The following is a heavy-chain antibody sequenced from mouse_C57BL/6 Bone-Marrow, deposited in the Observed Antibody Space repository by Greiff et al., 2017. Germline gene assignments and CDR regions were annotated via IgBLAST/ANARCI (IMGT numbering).Heavy chain of an antibody. Sequence: QVQLQQPGAELVRPGSSVKLSCKASGYTFTSYWMHWVKQRPIQGLEWIGNIDPSDSETHYNQKFKDKATLTVDKSSSTAYMQLSSLTSEDSAVYDCASAGYDGYYNYYAMDYWGQGTSVTVSS. CDR3: ASAGYDGYYNYYAMDY. J-gene: IGHJ4*01. CDR1: GYTFTSYW. V-gene: IGHV1-52*01. CDR2: IDPSDSET. D-gene: IGHD2-3*01.